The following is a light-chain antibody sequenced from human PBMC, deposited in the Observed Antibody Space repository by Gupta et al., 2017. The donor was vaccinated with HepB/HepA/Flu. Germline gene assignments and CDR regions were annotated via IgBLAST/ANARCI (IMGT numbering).Light chain of an antibody. CDR2: AAS. CDR1: QHIGTY. Sequence: DIQMTQSPSYLSASVGDRINITCRARQHIGTYLNWYQQKQGRTPRLLIYAASNLQSGVPSTFSGGGSGTDFTLTISSLQPEYFATYYCQQRYSTPHTFGQGTKLEIK. CDR3: QQRYSTPHT. V-gene: IGKV1-39*01. J-gene: IGKJ2*01.